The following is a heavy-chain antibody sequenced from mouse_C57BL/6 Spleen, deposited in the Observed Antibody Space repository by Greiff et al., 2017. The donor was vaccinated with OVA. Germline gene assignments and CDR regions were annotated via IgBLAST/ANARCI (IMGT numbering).Heavy chain of an antibody. CDR2: IYPSDSET. CDR1: GYTFTSYW. V-gene: IGHV1-61*01. CDR3: AVTTVVATEYYLDY. J-gene: IGHJ2*01. D-gene: IGHD1-1*01. Sequence: QVQLQQPGAELVRPGSSVKLSCKASGYTFTSYWMDWVKQRPGQGLEWIGNIYPSDSETHYNQKFKDKATLTVDKSSSTAYMQLSSLTSEDSAVYYCAVTTVVATEYYLDYWGQGTTLTVSS.